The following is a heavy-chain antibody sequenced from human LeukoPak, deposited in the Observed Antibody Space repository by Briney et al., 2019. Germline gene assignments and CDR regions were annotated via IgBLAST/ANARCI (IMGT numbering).Heavy chain of an antibody. V-gene: IGHV3-21*01. CDR2: ISSSSSYI. Sequence: PGGSLRLSCAASGFTFSSYSMNWVRQAPGKGLEWVSSISSSSSYIYYADSVKGRFTISRDNAKNSLYPQMNSLRAEDTAVYYCARAVAGTGDYWGQGTLVTVSS. CDR3: ARAVAGTGDY. D-gene: IGHD6-19*01. CDR1: GFTFSSYS. J-gene: IGHJ4*02.